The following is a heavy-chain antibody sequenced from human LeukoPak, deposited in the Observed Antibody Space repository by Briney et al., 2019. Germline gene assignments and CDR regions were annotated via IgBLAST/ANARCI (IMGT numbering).Heavy chain of an antibody. V-gene: IGHV4-34*01. CDR3: ARDESIAARRGAFDI. CDR2: INHSGST. D-gene: IGHD6-6*01. CDR1: GWSFSGYY. J-gene: IGHJ3*02. Sequence: SETLSLTCAVYGWSFSGYYWSWIRQPPGKGLEWIGEINHSGSTNYNPSLKSRVTISVDTSKNQFSLKLSSVTAADTAVYYCARDESIAARRGAFDIWAKGQWSPSLQ.